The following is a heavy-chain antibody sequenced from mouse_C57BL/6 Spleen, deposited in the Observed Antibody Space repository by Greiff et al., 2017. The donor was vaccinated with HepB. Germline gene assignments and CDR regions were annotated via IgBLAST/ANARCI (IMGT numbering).Heavy chain of an antibody. D-gene: IGHD1-1*02. CDR3: ARHGTYFDY. CDR2: ISNGGGST. J-gene: IGHJ2*01. Sequence: EVQRVESGGGLVQPGGSLKLSCAASGFTFSDYYMYWVRQTPEKRLEWVAYISNGGGSTYYPDTVKGRFTISRDNAKNTPYLQMIRLKSEDTAMYSCARHGTYFDYWGQGTTLTVSS. CDR1: GFTFSDYY. V-gene: IGHV5-12*01.